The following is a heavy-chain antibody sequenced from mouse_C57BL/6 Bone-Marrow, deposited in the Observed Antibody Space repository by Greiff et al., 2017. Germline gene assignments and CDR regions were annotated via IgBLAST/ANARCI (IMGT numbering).Heavy chain of an antibody. CDR3: SRHVTTVLATKYFDD. D-gene: IGHD1-1*01. CDR1: GFTFSSYT. V-gene: IGHV5-9*01. Sequence: EVKVVESGGGLVKPGGSLKLSCAASGFTFSSYTMSWVRQTPEKRLQWVAAISGGGGNTSYPDSVKGRCTISRDNDKNILYLQMSSLRSEDTALYYCSRHVTTVLATKYFDDWGTGTTVTVSS. CDR2: ISGGGGNT. J-gene: IGHJ1*03.